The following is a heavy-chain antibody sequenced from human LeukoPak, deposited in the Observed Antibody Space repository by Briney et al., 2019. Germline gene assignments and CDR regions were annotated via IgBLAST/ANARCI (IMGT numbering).Heavy chain of an antibody. CDR2: IWYDGSNK. J-gene: IGHJ4*02. CDR3: ARPRTYSSSWSPFDY. CDR1: GFTFSNYA. D-gene: IGHD6-13*01. V-gene: IGHV3-33*08. Sequence: GESLRLSCAASGFTFSNYAMSWVRQAPGKGLEWVALIWYDGSNKYYADSVKGRFTISRDNSKNTLYLQMNSLRAEDTAVYYCARPRTYSSSWSPFDYWGQGTLVTVSS.